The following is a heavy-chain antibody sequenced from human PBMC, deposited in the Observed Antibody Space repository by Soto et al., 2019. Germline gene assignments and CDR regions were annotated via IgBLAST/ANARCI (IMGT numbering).Heavy chain of an antibody. J-gene: IGHJ4*02. CDR3: AKPLVYCSSTSCSTLDY. Sequence: GGSVRHSCAASGFTFSTYTMSWVRRAQGKGMEWVSAISGSGASPSYADSVQGRFTISRDNSKNTMYLQMNSLRAEDTVVYYCAKPLVYCSSTSCSTLDYWGQGTLVTVSS. CDR1: GFTFSTYT. V-gene: IGHV3-23*01. CDR2: ISGSGASP. D-gene: IGHD2-2*02.